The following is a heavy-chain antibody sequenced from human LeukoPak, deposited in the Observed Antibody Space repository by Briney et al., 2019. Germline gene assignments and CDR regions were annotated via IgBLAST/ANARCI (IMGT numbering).Heavy chain of an antibody. CDR3: ARGVVPAAMTWFDP. CDR1: GFTFSSYW. V-gene: IGHV3-74*01. J-gene: IGHJ5*02. D-gene: IGHD2-2*01. CDR2: INSDGSST. Sequence: PGGSLRLSCAASGFTFSSYWMPWVRQAPGKGLVWVSRINSDGSSTSYADSVKGRFTISRDNAKNTLYLQMNSLRAEDTAVYYCARGVVPAAMTWFDPWGQGTLVTVSS.